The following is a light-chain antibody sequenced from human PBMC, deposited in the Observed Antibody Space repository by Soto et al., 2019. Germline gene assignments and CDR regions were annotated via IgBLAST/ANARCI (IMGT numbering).Light chain of an antibody. J-gene: IGLJ3*02. CDR1: SSNVASNY. CDR3: ATWDDSLRAGV. Sequence: QSVLTQPPSVSAAPGQKVTLSCSGSSSNVASNYVSWYHQLPGRAPKLLIYEDNKRPSGIPDRFSGSKTGTSATLGITGLQTGDEADYYCATWDDSLRAGVLGGGTQLTVL. V-gene: IGLV1-51*01. CDR2: EDN.